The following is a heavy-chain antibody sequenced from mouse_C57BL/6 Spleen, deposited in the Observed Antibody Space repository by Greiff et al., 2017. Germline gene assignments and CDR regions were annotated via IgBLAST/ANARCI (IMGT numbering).Heavy chain of an antibody. D-gene: IGHD1-1*02. V-gene: IGHV2-5*01. CDR1: GFSLTSYG. Sequence: QFQLQQSGPGLVQPSQSLSITCTVSGFSLTSYGVHWVRQSPGKGLEWLGVLWRGGSTDYNAAFMSRMSITKDTSKSQVFLKMNRLQADDTAIYYCAKKGYGAMDYWGQGTSVTVSS. CDR3: AKKGYGAMDY. J-gene: IGHJ4*01. CDR2: LWRGGST.